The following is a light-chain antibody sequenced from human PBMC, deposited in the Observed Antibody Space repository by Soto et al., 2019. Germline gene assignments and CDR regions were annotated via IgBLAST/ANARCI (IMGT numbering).Light chain of an antibody. J-gene: IGKJ5*01. V-gene: IGKV3-20*01. Sequence: IALTQSPGTLPLSAWERATLSCRASQSVGSRFLAWYQQKPGQAPRLLISGTFSRATGIPDRFSGSGSGTDFTLTISRLEPEDFAVYYCQQYGSSPITFGQGTRLDIK. CDR1: QSVGSRF. CDR2: GTF. CDR3: QQYGSSPIT.